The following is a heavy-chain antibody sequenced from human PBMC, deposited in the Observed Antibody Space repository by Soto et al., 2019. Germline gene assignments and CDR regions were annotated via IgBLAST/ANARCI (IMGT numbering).Heavy chain of an antibody. Sequence: QVQLQQWGAVLPKPSETLSLTCAVYGAPFSGYYWTWIRQPPGKGLEWIGEINHTGSTKYNPSLKSRVTIALDTSKNQFSLSLRSVTAADTAVYYCARGREIFGAVTPFEYWGQGTQVAVSS. CDR2: INHTGST. CDR1: GAPFSGYY. CDR3: ARGREIFGAVTPFEY. J-gene: IGHJ4*02. D-gene: IGHD3-3*01. V-gene: IGHV4-34*02.